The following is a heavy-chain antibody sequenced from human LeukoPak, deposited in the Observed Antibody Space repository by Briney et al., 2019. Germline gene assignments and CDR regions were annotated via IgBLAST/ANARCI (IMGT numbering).Heavy chain of an antibody. CDR1: GGSISSYY. V-gene: IGHV4-59*01. D-gene: IGHD1-26*01. CDR2: IYYSGST. CDR3: ARERSYFNNWFDP. J-gene: IGHJ5*02. Sequence: PSETLSLTCTVSGGSISSYYWSWIRQPPGKGLEWIGYIYYSGSTNYNPSLKSRVTISVDTSKNQFSLKLSSVTAADTAVYYCARERSYFNNWFDPWGQGTLVTVSS.